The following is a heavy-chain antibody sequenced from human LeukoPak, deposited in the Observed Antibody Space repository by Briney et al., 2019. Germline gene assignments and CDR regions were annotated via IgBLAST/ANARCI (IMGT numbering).Heavy chain of an antibody. CDR1: GFTFSSYW. V-gene: IGHV3-7*04. CDR2: TKQDGSEK. J-gene: IGHJ4*02. Sequence: GGSLRLSCAASGFTFSSYWMTWVRQAPGKGLEWVANTKQDGSEKYYVASVKGRFTTSKDNAKNSLYLQMNSLRVEDSAVYYCVRGSGTYYIYWGQGTLVTVSS. CDR3: VRGSGTYYIY. D-gene: IGHD1-26*01.